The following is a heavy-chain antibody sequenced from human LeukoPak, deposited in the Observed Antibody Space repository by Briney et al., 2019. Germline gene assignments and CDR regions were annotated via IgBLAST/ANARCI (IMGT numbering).Heavy chain of an antibody. CDR1: GGTFSSYA. J-gene: IGHJ5*02. CDR3: ARGYGDLIWFDP. D-gene: IGHD4-17*01. Sequence: SVKVSCKASGGTFSSYAISWVRQAPGQGLEWMGGIIPIFGTANYAQKFQGRVTITTDESTSTAYMELSSLRSEDTAVYYCARGYGDLIWFDPWGQGTLVTVSS. V-gene: IGHV1-69*05. CDR2: IIPIFGTA.